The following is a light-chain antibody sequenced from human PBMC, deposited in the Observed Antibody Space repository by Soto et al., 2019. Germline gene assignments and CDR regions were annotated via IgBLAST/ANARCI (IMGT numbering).Light chain of an antibody. CDR3: GTDHDTGRNFV. Sequence: QSVLTQPPSASASLGASVTLTCTLSSGYSNYKVDWYQQRPGKGPRFVMRVGTGGIVGSKGDGIPDRFSVLGSGLNRYLTIKNIQEEDESDYHCGTDHDTGRNFVFGGGTKLTVL. CDR1: SGYSNYK. V-gene: IGLV9-49*01. J-gene: IGLJ2*01. CDR2: VGTGGIVG.